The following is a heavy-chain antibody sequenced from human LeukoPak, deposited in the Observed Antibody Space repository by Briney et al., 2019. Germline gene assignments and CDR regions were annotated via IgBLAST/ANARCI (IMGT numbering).Heavy chain of an antibody. CDR2: INHSGST. CDR3: AILRGGLDP. CDR1: GGSFSGYY. V-gene: IGHV4-34*01. J-gene: IGHJ5*02. D-gene: IGHD3-10*01. Sequence: SETLSLTCAVYGGSFSGYYRSWIRQPPGKGLEWIGEINHSGSTNYNPSLKSRVTISVDTSKNQFSLKLSSVTAADTAVYYCAILRGGLDPWGQGTLVTVSS.